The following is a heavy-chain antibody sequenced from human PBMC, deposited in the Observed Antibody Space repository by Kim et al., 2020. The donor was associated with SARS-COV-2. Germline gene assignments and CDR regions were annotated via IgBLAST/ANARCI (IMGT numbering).Heavy chain of an antibody. J-gene: IGHJ4*02. Sequence: NPSLKSRVTISVDTSKNQFSLKLSSVTAADTAVYYCARQIEGYSSGWYDYWGQGTLVTVSS. D-gene: IGHD6-19*01. V-gene: IGHV4-39*01. CDR3: ARQIEGYSSGWYDY.